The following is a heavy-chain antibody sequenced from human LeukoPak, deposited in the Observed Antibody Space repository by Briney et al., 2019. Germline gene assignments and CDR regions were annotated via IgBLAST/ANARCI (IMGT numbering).Heavy chain of an antibody. V-gene: IGHV3-21*01. CDR1: GFTFSSYS. J-gene: IGHJ4*02. CDR3: ARATLDYYDSSGYYLYYFDY. Sequence: GGSLRLFCAASGFTFSSYSMNWVRQAPGKGLEWVSSISSSSSYIYYADSVKGRFTISRDNAKNSLYLQMNSLRAEDTAVYYCARATLDYYDSSGYYLYYFDYWGQGTLVTVSS. D-gene: IGHD3-22*01. CDR2: ISSSSSYI.